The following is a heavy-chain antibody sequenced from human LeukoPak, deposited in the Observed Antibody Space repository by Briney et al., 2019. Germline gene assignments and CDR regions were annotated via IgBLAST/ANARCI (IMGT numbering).Heavy chain of an antibody. D-gene: IGHD6-19*01. CDR3: ARGGVAGTPPFDY. Sequence: RPGGSLRLSCAASGFTFSSYWMHWVRQAPGKGLVWVSRINSDGSSTSYADSVKGRFTISRDNAKNSLYLQMNSLRAEDTAVYYCARGGVAGTPPFDYWGQGTLVTVSS. J-gene: IGHJ4*02. V-gene: IGHV3-74*01. CDR2: INSDGSST. CDR1: GFTFSSYW.